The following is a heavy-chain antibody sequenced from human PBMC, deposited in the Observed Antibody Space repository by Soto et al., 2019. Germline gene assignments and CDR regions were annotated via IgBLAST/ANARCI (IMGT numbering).Heavy chain of an antibody. Sequence: SDTLSLTCTVSGGSISIYYWSWIRQPPGKGLEWIGYIYYSGSTNYNPSLKSRVTISVDTSKNQFSLKLSSVTAADTAVYYCARQGSSWRRNFDYWGQGTLVTVSS. CDR2: IYYSGST. CDR1: GGSISIYY. CDR3: ARQGSSWRRNFDY. J-gene: IGHJ4*02. V-gene: IGHV4-59*08. D-gene: IGHD6-13*01.